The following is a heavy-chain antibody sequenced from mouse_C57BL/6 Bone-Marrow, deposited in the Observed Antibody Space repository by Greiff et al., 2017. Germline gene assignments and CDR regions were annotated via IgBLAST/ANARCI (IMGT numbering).Heavy chain of an antibody. CDR2: ICDGGSYT. CDR1: GFTFSSYA. CDR3: AREGLRAWLAY. V-gene: IGHV5-4*01. J-gene: IGHJ3*01. D-gene: IGHD2-4*01. Sequence: EVQRVESGGGLVKPGGSLKLSCAASGFTFSSYAMSWVRQTPEKRLEWVATICDGGSYTYYPDNVKGRVTISRDNATNHLYLQRSHLKSEDTAMYYCAREGLRAWLAYWGQGTLVTVSA.